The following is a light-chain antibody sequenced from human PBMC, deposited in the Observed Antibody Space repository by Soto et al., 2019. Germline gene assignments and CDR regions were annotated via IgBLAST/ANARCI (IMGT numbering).Light chain of an antibody. CDR3: HQYNNWPPWT. J-gene: IGKJ1*01. Sequence: EIVLTQSPVTLSLSPGERATLSCRASQSVSSSYLAWYQQKPGQAPGLLIYGASTRATGIPARFSGSGSGTEFTLTISSLQSEDFAVYYCHQYNNWPPWTFGQGTKVDIK. V-gene: IGKV3-15*01. CDR1: QSVSSSY. CDR2: GAS.